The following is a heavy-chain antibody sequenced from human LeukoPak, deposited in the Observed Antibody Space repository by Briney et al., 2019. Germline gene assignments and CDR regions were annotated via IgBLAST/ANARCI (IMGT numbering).Heavy chain of an antibody. J-gene: IGHJ4*02. CDR2: IYYSGST. CDR3: ASIRFLDWSPFDY. V-gene: IGHV4-39*01. Sequence: SETLSLTCTVSGGSISSSSYYWGWIRQPPGKGLEWIGSIYYSGSTYYNPSLKSRVTISVDTSKNQFSLKLSSVTAADTAVYYCASIRFLDWSPFDYWGQGTLVTVSS. CDR1: GGSISSSSYY. D-gene: IGHD3-3*01.